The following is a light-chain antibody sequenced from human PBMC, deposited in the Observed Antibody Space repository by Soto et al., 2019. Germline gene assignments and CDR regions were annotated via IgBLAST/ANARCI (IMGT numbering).Light chain of an antibody. Sequence: IVLPQSPGTLSLSPGERATLSCRASQSVSSSYLAWYQQKPGQAPRLLIYGASNRATGIPDIFSGSGSGTDFTLTISRLEPEDFAVYYCQQYGSSPWTFGQGTKVDIK. V-gene: IGKV3-20*01. J-gene: IGKJ1*01. CDR1: QSVSSSY. CDR2: GAS. CDR3: QQYGSSPWT.